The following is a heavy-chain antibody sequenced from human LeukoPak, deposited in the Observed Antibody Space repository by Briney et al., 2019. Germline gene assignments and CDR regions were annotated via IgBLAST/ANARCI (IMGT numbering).Heavy chain of an antibody. V-gene: IGHV3-30*03. CDR1: GFTFSSYG. Sequence: GSLRLSCAASGFTFSSYGMHWVRQAPGKGLEWVAVISYDGSNKYYADSVKGRFTISRDNSKNTLYLQMNSLRAEDTAVYYCASGSYFDYLDYWGQGTLVTVSS. CDR2: ISYDGSNK. CDR3: ASGSYFDYLDY. D-gene: IGHD1-26*01. J-gene: IGHJ4*02.